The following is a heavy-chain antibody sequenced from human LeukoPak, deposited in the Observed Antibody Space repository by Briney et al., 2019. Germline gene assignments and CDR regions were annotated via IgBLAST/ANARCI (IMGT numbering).Heavy chain of an antibody. J-gene: IGHJ6*03. CDR2: IYTSGST. CDR3: ARGGLLYSSGWGTTLGRYYYYMDV. Sequence: SETLSLTCTVSGGSISSYYWSWIRQPAGKGLEWIGRIYTSGSTNYNPSLKSRVTIPVDKSKNQFSLKLSSVTAADTAVYYCARGGLLYSSGWGTTLGRYYYYMDVWGKGTTVTVSS. V-gene: IGHV4-4*07. CDR1: GGSISSYY. D-gene: IGHD6-19*01.